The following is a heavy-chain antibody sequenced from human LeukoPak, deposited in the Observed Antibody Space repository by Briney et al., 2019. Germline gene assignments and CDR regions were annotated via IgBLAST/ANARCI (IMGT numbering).Heavy chain of an antibody. J-gene: IGHJ3*01. Sequence: GASVKVSCKASGYTLTDNHLYWVRQAPGQGLEWMGWIDPNSGVTNFAQNFQGRLTMTTDTSISTAYMELSRLTSDDTTVYYCARELGINAFDVWGQGTLVTVSP. D-gene: IGHD1-26*01. CDR3: ARELGINAFDV. CDR1: GYTLTDNH. CDR2: IDPNSGVT. V-gene: IGHV1-2*02.